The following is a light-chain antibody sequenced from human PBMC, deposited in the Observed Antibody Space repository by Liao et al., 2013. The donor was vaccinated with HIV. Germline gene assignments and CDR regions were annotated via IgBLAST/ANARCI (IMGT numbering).Light chain of an antibody. Sequence: YELTQSPSVSVSPGQTASIPCSGDKLGDKYACWYQQKPGQSPVLVIYQDSKRPSGIPERFSGSNSGNTATLTISGTQAMDEADYYCQAWDSSILYVFGTGTKVTVL. CDR3: QAWDSSILYV. CDR1: KLGDKY. CDR2: QDS. J-gene: IGLJ1*01. V-gene: IGLV3-1*01.